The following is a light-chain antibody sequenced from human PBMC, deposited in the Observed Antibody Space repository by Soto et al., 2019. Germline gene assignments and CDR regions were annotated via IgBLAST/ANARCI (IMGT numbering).Light chain of an antibody. CDR1: SSDVGGYNS. CDR2: DVS. Sequence: QSALTQPASVSGSPGQSITISCTGTSSDVGGYNSVSWYQQYPGKAPKLMIHDVSNRPSGVSNRFSGSKSGNTASLTISGLQAEEEDDYYCSSYTSSSSYVFGSGTSSPS. J-gene: IGLJ1*01. V-gene: IGLV2-14*01. CDR3: SSYTSSSSYV.